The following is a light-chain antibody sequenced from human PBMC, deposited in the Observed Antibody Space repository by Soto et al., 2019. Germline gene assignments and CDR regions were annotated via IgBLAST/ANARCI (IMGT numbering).Light chain of an antibody. CDR3: QQYNDSFPYT. V-gene: IGKV1-5*03. J-gene: IGKJ2*01. Sequence: DIQLTQSPSTLSASIGDRVSITCRASQSISTWLAWYQQKPGTVPKLLIYKASTLERGVPSRFSGSRSGTEFTLTVSSLQPDDFATYYCQQYNDSFPYTFGQGTKLEIK. CDR1: QSISTW. CDR2: KAS.